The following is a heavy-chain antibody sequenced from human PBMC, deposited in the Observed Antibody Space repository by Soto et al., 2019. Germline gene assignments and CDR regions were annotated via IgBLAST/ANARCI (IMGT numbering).Heavy chain of an antibody. CDR3: AHKGAYCGGDCYSEGWFDP. Sequence: QITLKESGPTLVKPTQTLTLTCTFSGFSLSTSGVGVGWIRQPPGKALEWLALIYSNDDKRYSPSLKSRLTITKDPSKNQVVLTMTNMDPVDTATYYCAHKGAYCGGDCYSEGWFDPWGQGTLVTVSS. CDR2: IYSNDDK. J-gene: IGHJ5*02. D-gene: IGHD2-21*02. V-gene: IGHV2-5*01. CDR1: GFSLSTSGVG.